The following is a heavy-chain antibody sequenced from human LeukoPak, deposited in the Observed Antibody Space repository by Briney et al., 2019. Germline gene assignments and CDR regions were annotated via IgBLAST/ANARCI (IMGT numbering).Heavy chain of an antibody. D-gene: IGHD4-17*01. Sequence: PGGSLRLSCAASGFTFSGYAMSWVRQAPGKGLEWVSAISGSGGSTYYADSVEGRFTISRDNSKNTLYLQMNSLRAEDTAVYYCAKLVGDDYGAAFDYWGQGTLVTVSS. V-gene: IGHV3-23*01. J-gene: IGHJ4*02. CDR3: AKLVGDDYGAAFDY. CDR1: GFTFSGYA. CDR2: ISGSGGST.